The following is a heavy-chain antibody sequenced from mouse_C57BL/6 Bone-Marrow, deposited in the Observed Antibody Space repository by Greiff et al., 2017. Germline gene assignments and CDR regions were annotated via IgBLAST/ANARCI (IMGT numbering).Heavy chain of an antibody. D-gene: IGHD1-1*01. V-gene: IGHV1-59*01. CDR2: IDPSDSYT. CDR1: GYTFTSYW. J-gene: IGHJ2*01. CDR3: ARDYLHY. Sequence: QVHVKQPGAELVRPGTSVKLSCKASGYTFTSYWMHWVKQRPGQGLEWIGVIDPSDSYTNYNQKFKGKATLTVDTSSSTAYMQLSSLTSEDSAVYYCARDYLHYWGQGTTLTVSS.